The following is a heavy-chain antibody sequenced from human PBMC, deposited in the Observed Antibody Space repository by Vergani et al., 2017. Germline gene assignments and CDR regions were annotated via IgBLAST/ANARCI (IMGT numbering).Heavy chain of an antibody. Sequence: QVQLQESGPGLVKPPGTLSLTCAVSGGSISSSNWWSWVRQPPGKGLEWIGEIYHSGSTNYNPSLKSRVTISVDKSKNQLSLKLSSVTAADTAVYYCARVTMVRGVTDSFDYWGQGTLVTVSS. CDR3: ARVTMVRGVTDSFDY. CDR2: IYHSGST. V-gene: IGHV4-4*03. CDR1: GGSISSSNW. D-gene: IGHD3-10*01. J-gene: IGHJ4*02.